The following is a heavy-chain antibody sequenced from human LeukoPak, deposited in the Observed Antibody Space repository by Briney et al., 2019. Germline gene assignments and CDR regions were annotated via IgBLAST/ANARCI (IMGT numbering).Heavy chain of an antibody. CDR1: GYTFTGYY. V-gene: IGHV1-2*02. CDR2: INPNSGGT. D-gene: IGHD2-15*01. CDR3: ARESGQYCSGGSCHYDS. Sequence: GASVKVSCKASGYTFTGYYMHWVRQAPGQGLEWMGWINPNSGGTNYAQKFQGRVTMTRDTSITTAYMEMSRLTSDDTAVFFCARESGQYCSGGSCHYDSWGQGTLVTVSS. J-gene: IGHJ4*02.